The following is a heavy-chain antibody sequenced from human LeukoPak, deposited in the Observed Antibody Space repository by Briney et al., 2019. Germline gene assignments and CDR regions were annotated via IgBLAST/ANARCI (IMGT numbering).Heavy chain of an antibody. J-gene: IGHJ4*02. CDR3: ARVGGDGDPFDY. CDR2: IYHSGST. Sequence: PSETLSLTCTVSGGSISSYYWSWIRQPPGKGLEWIGYIYHSGSTYYNPSLKSRVAISVDTSKNQFSLKLSSVTAADTAVYYCARVGGDGDPFDYWGQGTLVTVSS. V-gene: IGHV4-59*08. D-gene: IGHD4-17*01. CDR1: GGSISSYY.